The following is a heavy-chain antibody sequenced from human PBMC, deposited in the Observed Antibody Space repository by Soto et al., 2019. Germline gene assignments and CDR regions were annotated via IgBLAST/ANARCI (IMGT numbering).Heavy chain of an antibody. J-gene: IGHJ3*02. V-gene: IGHV4-59*08. D-gene: IGHD5-18*01. Sequence: PSETLSLTCTVSGGSISSYYWSWIRQPPGKGLEWIGCIYYSGSTNYNPSLKSRVTISVDTSKNQFSLKLSSVTAADTAVYYCARHQQEYSYGYRDAFDIWGQGTMVTVSS. CDR1: GGSISSYY. CDR3: ARHQQEYSYGYRDAFDI. CDR2: IYYSGST.